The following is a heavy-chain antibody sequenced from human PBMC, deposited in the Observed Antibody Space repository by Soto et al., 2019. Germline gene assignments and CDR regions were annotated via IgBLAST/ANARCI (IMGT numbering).Heavy chain of an antibody. CDR1: GFTFSNNW. Sequence: EVHLVESGGDLAQPGGSLRLSCAASGFTFSNNWIHWVRQAPGKVLVWVSGIKSDGSSTTYADSVKGRFTISRDNAKNTLYLQMNGLRAEDTAVYYCASAAPFNYGGNSGFDFWGQGALVTVSS. D-gene: IGHD4-17*01. J-gene: IGHJ4*02. V-gene: IGHV3-74*03. CDR2: IKSDGSST. CDR3: ASAAPFNYGGNSGFDF.